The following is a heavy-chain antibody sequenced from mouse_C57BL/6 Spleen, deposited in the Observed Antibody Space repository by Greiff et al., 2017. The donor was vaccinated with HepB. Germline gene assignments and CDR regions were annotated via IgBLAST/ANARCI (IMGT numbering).Heavy chain of an antibody. CDR3: ARSGAQTTRGWFAY. Sequence: VQLQQPGAELVMPGASVKLSCKASGYTFTSYWMHWVKQRPGQGLEWIGEIDPSDSYTNYNQKFKGKSTLTVDKSSSTAYMQLSSLTSEDSAVYYCARSGAQTTRGWFAYWGQGTLVTVSA. J-gene: IGHJ3*01. CDR1: GYTFTSYW. D-gene: IGHD3-2*02. V-gene: IGHV1-69*01. CDR2: IDPSDSYT.